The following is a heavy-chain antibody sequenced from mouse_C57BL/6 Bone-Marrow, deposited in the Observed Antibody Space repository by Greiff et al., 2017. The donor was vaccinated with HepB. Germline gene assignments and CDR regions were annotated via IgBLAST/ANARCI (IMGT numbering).Heavy chain of an antibody. D-gene: IGHD1-1*01. J-gene: IGHJ1*03. V-gene: IGHV1-81*01. CDR1: GYTFTSYG. CDR3: AGYYGSSLYCFDV. Sequence: QVQLQQSGAELARPGASVKLSCKASGYTFTSYGISWVKQRTGQGLEWIGEIYPRSGNTYYNEKFKGKATLTADKSSSTAYMELRSLTSGDSAVYDCAGYYGSSLYCFDVWGTGTAVTVS. CDR2: IYPRSGNT.